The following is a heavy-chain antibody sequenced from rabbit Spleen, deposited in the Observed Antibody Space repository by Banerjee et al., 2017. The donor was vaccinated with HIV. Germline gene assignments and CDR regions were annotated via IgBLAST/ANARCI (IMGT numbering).Heavy chain of an antibody. V-gene: IGHV1S45*01. CDR1: GFSFSDRDV. D-gene: IGHD1-1*01. CDR3: ARDTSSSFSSYGMDL. J-gene: IGHJ6*01. Sequence: EQLVESGGGLVKPEGSLTLTCKASGFSFSDRDVMCWVRQAPGKGLQWIACINVYTGKPVYATWAKGRFTISRTSSTTVTLQMTSLTAADTATYFCARDTSSSFSSYGMDLWGPGTLVTVS. CDR2: INVYTGKP.